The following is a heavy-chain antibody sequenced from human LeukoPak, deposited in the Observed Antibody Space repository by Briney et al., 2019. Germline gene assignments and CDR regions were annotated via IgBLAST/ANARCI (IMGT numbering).Heavy chain of an antibody. CDR3: ARDLNYYGSGSYYDKVLDI. J-gene: IGHJ3*02. CDR2: IYYSGST. CDR1: GGSISSYY. Sequence: SETLSLTCTVSGGSISSYYWSWIRQPPGKGLEWIGYIYYSGSTNYNPSLKSRVTISVDTSKNQFSLKLSSVTAADTAVYYCARDLNYYGSGSYYDKVLDIWGQGTMVTVSS. D-gene: IGHD3-10*01. V-gene: IGHV4-59*08.